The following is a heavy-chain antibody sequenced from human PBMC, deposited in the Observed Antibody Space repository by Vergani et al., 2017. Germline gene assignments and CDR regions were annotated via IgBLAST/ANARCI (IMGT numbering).Heavy chain of an antibody. D-gene: IGHD2-15*01. CDR3: AREWEGDCSGGSCYAGWFDP. J-gene: IGHJ5*02. CDR2: IKQDGSEK. CDR1: GFTFSSYW. Sequence: HLVASGGGLVQPGGSLRLSCAASGFTFSSYWMSWVRQAPGKGLEWVANIKQDGSEKYYVDSVKGRFTISRDNAKNSLYLQLNSLRAEDTAVYYCAREWEGDCSGGSCYAGWFDPWGQGTMVTVSS. V-gene: IGHV3-7*01.